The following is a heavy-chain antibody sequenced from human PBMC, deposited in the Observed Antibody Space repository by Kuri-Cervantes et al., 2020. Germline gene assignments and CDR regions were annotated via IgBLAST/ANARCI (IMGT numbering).Heavy chain of an antibody. V-gene: IGHV1-18*01. CDR1: GYTFTSYG. CDR3: ARRVRLFAVATTTTGELDS. Sequence: ASVKVSCKASGYTFTSYGISWVRQAPGQGLEWMGWISAYNGNTNYAQKLQGRATMTTDTSTSTAYMELRSLRSDDTAVYYCARRVRLFAVATTTTGELDSWGQGTLVTVSS. J-gene: IGHJ4*02. CDR2: ISAYNGNT. D-gene: IGHD1-26*01.